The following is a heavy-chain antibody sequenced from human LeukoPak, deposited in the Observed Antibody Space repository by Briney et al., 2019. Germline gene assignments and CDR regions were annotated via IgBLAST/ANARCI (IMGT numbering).Heavy chain of an antibody. V-gene: IGHV3-11*04. Sequence: GGSLRLSCAASGFTFSEYYMSWIRQAAGKGLEWVSYISSGGSTIYYAVSVKGRFPSSRDNAKNSLYLQMNSLRAEDTAVYYCATVGDYVWGSYRSSGGFGFDYWGQGTLVTVSS. CDR1: GFTFSEYY. CDR3: ATVGDYVWGSYRSSGGFGFDY. CDR2: ISSGGSTI. J-gene: IGHJ4*02. D-gene: IGHD3-16*02.